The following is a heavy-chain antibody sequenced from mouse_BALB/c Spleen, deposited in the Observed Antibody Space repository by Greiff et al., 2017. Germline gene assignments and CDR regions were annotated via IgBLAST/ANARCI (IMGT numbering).Heavy chain of an antibody. V-gene: IGHV1-14*01. CDR2: INPYNDGT. CDR1: GYTFTSYV. D-gene: IGHD1-1*01. Sequence: VQLKQSGPELVKPGASVKMSCKASGYTFTSYVMHWVKQKPGQGLEWIGYINPYNDGTKYNEKFKGKATLTSDKSSSTAYMELSSLTSEDSAVYYCARWVYYGSSYPYWYFDVWGAGTTVTVSS. J-gene: IGHJ1*01. CDR3: ARWVYYGSSYPYWYFDV.